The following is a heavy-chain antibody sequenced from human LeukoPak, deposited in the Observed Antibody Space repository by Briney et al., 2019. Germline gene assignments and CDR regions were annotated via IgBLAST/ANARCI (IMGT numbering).Heavy chain of an antibody. J-gene: IGHJ4*02. CDR2: IYSGGST. Sequence: PGGSLRLSCAASGFTVSSNYMSWVRQAPGKGLEWVSVIYSGGSTYYADSVKGRFTISRDISKNTVYLQMNGLKAEDTAVYYCAKITKATTPNYWGQGTLVTVSS. V-gene: IGHV3-53*01. D-gene: IGHD4-17*01. CDR3: AKITKATTPNY. CDR1: GFTVSSNY.